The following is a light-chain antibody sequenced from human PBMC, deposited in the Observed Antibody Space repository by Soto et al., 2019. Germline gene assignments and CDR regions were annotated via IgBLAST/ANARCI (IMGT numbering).Light chain of an antibody. CDR3: TSYAGGNNV. V-gene: IGLV2-8*01. J-gene: IGLJ1*01. CDR1: STDVGGYDY. Sequence: QSALTQPPSASGSPGQSVTISCTGTSTDVGGYDYVSWYQPHPGKVHKLMIYEVNKRPSGVPDRFAVSKSGNTASLTVSGLQPEDEADYYCTSYAGGNNVFGTGTKLTVL. CDR2: EVN.